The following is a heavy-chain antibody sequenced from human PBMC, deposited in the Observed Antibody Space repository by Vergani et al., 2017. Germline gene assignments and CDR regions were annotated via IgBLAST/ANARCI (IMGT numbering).Heavy chain of an antibody. Sequence: EVQLVESGGGLVQPGGSLRLSCAASGFTFSRHWMHWVRQAPGKGLVWVSRVNPEGTNTPYADSVKGRFTISRDNSKNMMYLQLNSLRDEDTAVYYCARDGGIDADGTELDDWGQGTLVTVSS. CDR2: VNPEGTNT. V-gene: IGHV3-74*01. D-gene: IGHD3-16*01. CDR3: ARDGGIDADGTELDD. J-gene: IGHJ4*02. CDR1: GFTFSRHW.